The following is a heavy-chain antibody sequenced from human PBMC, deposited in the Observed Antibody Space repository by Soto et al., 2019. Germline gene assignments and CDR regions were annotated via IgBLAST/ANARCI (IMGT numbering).Heavy chain of an antibody. J-gene: IGHJ4*02. D-gene: IGHD3-10*01. CDR3: AREIGGSIDY. Sequence: QLQLQESGPGLVKPSETLSLTCTVSGGSISSSSYYWGWIRQPPGKGLEWIETIYHSGSTYYKPSLTRRVSIPVHTSKNQFSLTLNSWTAADPAIYNRAREIGGSIDYWGQGTMVTVSS. CDR1: GGSISSSSYY. CDR2: IYHSGST. V-gene: IGHV4-39*01.